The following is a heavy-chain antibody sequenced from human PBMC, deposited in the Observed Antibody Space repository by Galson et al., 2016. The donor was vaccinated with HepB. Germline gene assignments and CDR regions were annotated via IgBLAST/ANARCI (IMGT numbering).Heavy chain of an antibody. Sequence: SLRLSCATSGFTFSAYAMTWVRQAPGKGLEWVSLVSDSGGNSYYADSVKGRFTISRDNSRNTLYLQMNSLRVEDTAVYYCAKGSPGYSGYDWDYWGQGTLVTVSS. CDR1: GFTFSAYA. CDR2: VSDSGGNS. D-gene: IGHD5-12*01. CDR3: AKGSPGYSGYDWDY. J-gene: IGHJ4*02. V-gene: IGHV3-23*01.